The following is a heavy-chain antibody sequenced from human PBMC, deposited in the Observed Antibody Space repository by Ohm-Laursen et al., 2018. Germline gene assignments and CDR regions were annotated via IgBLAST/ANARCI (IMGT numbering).Heavy chain of an antibody. V-gene: IGHV4-59*11. D-gene: IGHD3-22*01. CDR3: ARYYYDSSGYFVYFDY. J-gene: IGHJ4*02. Sequence: GTLSLTCTVSGASINSHHWSFIRQPPGKGLEWIAFVYYSGSTYYNPSLKSRVSMSVDTSNNQFSLQLRYVTAADTAVYYCARYYYDSSGYFVYFDYWGQGTLVTVSS. CDR2: VYYSGST. CDR1: GASINSHH.